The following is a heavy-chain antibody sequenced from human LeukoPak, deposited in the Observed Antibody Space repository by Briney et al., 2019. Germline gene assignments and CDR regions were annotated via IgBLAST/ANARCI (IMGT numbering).Heavy chain of an antibody. V-gene: IGHV4-59*02. J-gene: IGHJ3*02. CDR1: GGSVNSHY. CDR3: ARPYDSSGYYIRGVFDI. Sequence: PSETLSLTCTVSGGSVNSHYWSWIRQPPGKGLEWIGYLYFSGSTGYNPSLKSRVSISVETSKNQFSLRLSSVTAADTAVYYCARPYDSSGYYIRGVFDIWGQGAMVTVS. CDR2: LYFSGST. D-gene: IGHD3-22*01.